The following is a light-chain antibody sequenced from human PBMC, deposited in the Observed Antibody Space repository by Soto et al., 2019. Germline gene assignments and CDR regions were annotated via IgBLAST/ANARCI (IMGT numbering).Light chain of an antibody. CDR2: DAS. Sequence: EFVLTQSPGTLSLSPGERATLSCRASQTVRNNYLAWYQQKPGQAPRLLIYDASSRATCIPDRFSGGGSGTDFTLTISRLEPEDFAVYYCQQFSSYPLTFGGGTKVDNK. CDR3: QQFSSYPLT. CDR1: QTVRNNY. J-gene: IGKJ4*01. V-gene: IGKV3-20*01.